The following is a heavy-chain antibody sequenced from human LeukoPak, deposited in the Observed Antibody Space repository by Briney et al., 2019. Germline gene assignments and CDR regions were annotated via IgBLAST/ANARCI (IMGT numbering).Heavy chain of an antibody. D-gene: IGHD2-8*01. V-gene: IGHV3-21*04. CDR1: GFTFSSYS. CDR2: ITGSGRDI. CDR3: VREYYYFDY. Sequence: PGGSLRLSCAASGFTFSSYSMNWVRQAPGKGLEWVSDITGSGRDISYADSVKGRFTISRDNSKNTLHLHIDSLRAEDTAVYHCVREYYYFDYWGQGTLVTVSS. J-gene: IGHJ4*02.